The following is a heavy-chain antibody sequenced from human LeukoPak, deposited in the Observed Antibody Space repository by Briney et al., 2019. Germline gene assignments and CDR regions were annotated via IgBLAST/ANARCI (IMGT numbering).Heavy chain of an antibody. CDR3: ARSIPKAGSSWYYFDY. D-gene: IGHD6-13*01. V-gene: IGHV1-69*04. J-gene: IGHJ4*02. Sequence: GSSVKVSCKASGGTFSSYAISWVRQAPGQGLEWMGRIIPILGIANYAQKFQGRVTITADKSTSTAYMELSSLRSEDTAVYYCARSIPKAGSSWYYFDYWGQGTLVTVSS. CDR1: GGTFSSYA. CDR2: IIPILGIA.